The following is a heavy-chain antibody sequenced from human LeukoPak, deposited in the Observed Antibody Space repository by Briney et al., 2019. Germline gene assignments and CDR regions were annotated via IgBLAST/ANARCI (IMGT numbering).Heavy chain of an antibody. Sequence: SETLSLTCTVSGGSINNYYWSWIRQPPGKGLEWIGYIYYSGSTDYNPSLKSRVTISVDMSKNQFSLNLSSVTAADTALYYCAREGSGSYYNWFDPWGQGTLVTVSS. CDR3: AREGSGSYYNWFDP. J-gene: IGHJ5*02. CDR1: GGSINNYY. CDR2: IYYSGST. V-gene: IGHV4-59*01. D-gene: IGHD3-10*01.